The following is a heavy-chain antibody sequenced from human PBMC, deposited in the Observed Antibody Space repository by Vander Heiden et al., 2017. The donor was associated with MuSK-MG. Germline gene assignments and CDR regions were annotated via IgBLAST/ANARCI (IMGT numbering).Heavy chain of an antibody. CDR1: GYTFTSYA. CDR2: INAGNGNT. CDR3: ARGGVWFGELLYDY. Sequence: QVQLVQSGAEVKKPGASVKVSCKASGYTFTSYAMHWVRQAPGQRLEWMGWINAGNGNTKYSQKFQGRVTITRDTSASTAYMELSSLRSEDTAVYYCARGGVWFGELLYDYWGQGTLVTVSS. J-gene: IGHJ4*02. V-gene: IGHV1-3*01. D-gene: IGHD3-10*01.